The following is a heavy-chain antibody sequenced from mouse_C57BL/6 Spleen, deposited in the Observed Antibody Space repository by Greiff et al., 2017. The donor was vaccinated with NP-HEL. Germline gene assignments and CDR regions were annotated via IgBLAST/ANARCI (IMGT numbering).Heavy chain of an antibody. CDR1: GYAFSSYW. CDR3: ARSTVVAEEGFDY. D-gene: IGHD1-1*01. J-gene: IGHJ2*01. Sequence: VQLQQSGAELVKPGASVKISCKASGYAFSSYWMNWVKQRPGKGLEWIGQIYPGDGDTNYNGKFKGKATLTADKSSSTAYMQRSSLTSEDSAVYFCARSTVVAEEGFDYWGQGTTLTVSS. V-gene: IGHV1-80*01. CDR2: IYPGDGDT.